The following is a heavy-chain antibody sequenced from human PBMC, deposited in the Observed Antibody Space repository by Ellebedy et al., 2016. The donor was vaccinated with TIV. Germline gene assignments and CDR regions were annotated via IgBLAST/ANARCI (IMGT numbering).Heavy chain of an antibody. CDR3: ARGSFAPDY. CDR2: LTFDGKNT. V-gene: IGHV3-23*01. Sequence: PGGSLRLSCAASGFTITAHGMTWVRHAPGQGLEWVSSLTFDGKNTFYANSVKGRFTISRDSSKNTLYLQLNSLTPEDTALYYCARGSFAPDYWGRGTLVTVSS. J-gene: IGHJ4*02. CDR1: GFTITAHG. D-gene: IGHD2-15*01.